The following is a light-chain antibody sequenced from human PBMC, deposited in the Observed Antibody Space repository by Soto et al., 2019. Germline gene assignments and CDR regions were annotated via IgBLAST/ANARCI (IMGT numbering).Light chain of an antibody. CDR1: SSDVESYNL. V-gene: IGLV2-23*01. Sequence: QSALTQPASMYGSPGKSITIPCTGISSDVESYNLVSWYQQHPGKAPKLMIYEGTQRPSGVSNRFSGSKSGNTASLTISGLQAEDEADYYCCSYASSSTSVVFGGGTQLTVL. CDR3: CSYASSSTSVV. CDR2: EGT. J-gene: IGLJ2*01.